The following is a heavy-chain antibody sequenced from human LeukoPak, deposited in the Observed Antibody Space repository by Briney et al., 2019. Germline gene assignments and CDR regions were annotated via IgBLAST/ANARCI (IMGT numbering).Heavy chain of an antibody. CDR1: GFTFSDYY. Sequence: PGGSLRLSCAASGFTFSDYYMSWIRQAPGKGLEWVSYISSSGSTIYYADSVKGRFTISRDNAKNSLYLQMNSLRAEDTAVYYCARTMVRGVIRSGPFDYWGQGTLVTVSS. D-gene: IGHD3-10*01. CDR3: ARTMVRGVIRSGPFDY. CDR2: ISSSGSTI. V-gene: IGHV3-11*04. J-gene: IGHJ4*02.